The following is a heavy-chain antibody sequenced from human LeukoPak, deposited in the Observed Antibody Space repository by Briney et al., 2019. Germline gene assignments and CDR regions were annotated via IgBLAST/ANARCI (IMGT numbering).Heavy chain of an antibody. CDR3: ARDRYSDYGGVYDF. CDR2: ISGSGGST. Sequence: GGSLGLSCAASGFTFSSYAMSWVRQAPGKGLEWVSAISGSGGSTYYADSVKGRFTISRDNSENTVYLQVSSLRAEDTAVYYCARDRYSDYGGVYDFWGRGTLVTVSS. CDR1: GFTFSSYA. J-gene: IGHJ1*01. D-gene: IGHD3/OR15-3a*01. V-gene: IGHV3-23*01.